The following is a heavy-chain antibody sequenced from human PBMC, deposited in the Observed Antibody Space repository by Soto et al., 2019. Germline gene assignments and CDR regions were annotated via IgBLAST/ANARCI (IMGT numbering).Heavy chain of an antibody. Sequence: EVQLVESGGGLVQPGGSLRLSCAASGFTVSTKYMSWVRQAPGKGLEWVSVIYSGGSTVYADSVRARYTISRDNSKNTVNLQINSLRAEDTAVYYCARDPWAADYWGQGTLVNVSS. CDR3: ARDPWAADY. J-gene: IGHJ4*02. V-gene: IGHV3-66*01. CDR2: IYSGGST. CDR1: GFTVSTKY. D-gene: IGHD3-16*01.